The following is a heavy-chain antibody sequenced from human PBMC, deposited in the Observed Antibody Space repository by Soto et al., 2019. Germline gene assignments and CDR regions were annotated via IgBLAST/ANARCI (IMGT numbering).Heavy chain of an antibody. CDR1: GGSFSGYY. CDR2: INHSGGT. V-gene: IGHV4-34*01. J-gene: IGHJ5*02. D-gene: IGHD3-3*01. Sequence: PSETLSLTCAVYGGSFSGYYWSWIRQPPGKGLEWIGEINHSGGTNYNPSLKSRVTISVDTSKNQFSLKLSSVTAADTAVYYCARAHYDFWSGYLSWFDPWGQGTLVTVSS. CDR3: ARAHYDFWSGYLSWFDP.